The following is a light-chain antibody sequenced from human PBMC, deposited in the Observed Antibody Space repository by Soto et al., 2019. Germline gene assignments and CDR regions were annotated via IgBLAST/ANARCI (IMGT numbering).Light chain of an antibody. CDR1: SSDIGGYDF. V-gene: IGLV2-14*03. CDR3: TSYMSTTSSTTPYV. CDR2: DVT. Sequence: QSALTKPASVSGSPGQSITISCTGTSSDIGGYDFVSWYQHHPGRAPKLMIYDVTNRPSGVSNRFSGSKSGNTASLTISGLRAEDEADYYCTSYMSTTSSTTPYVFGSGTKLTVL. J-gene: IGLJ1*01.